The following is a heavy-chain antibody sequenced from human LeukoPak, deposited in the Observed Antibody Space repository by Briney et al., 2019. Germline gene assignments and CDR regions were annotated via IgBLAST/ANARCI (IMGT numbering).Heavy chain of an antibody. D-gene: IGHD5-12*01. V-gene: IGHV4-39*07. CDR1: GGSISSSSYY. CDR2: IYYSGST. Sequence: SETLSLTCTVSGGSISSSSYYWGWIRQPPGKGLEWIATIYYSGSTYYNPSLKSRVTISVDTSKNQFSLKLSSVTAADTAVYYCARATGDYWGQGTLVTVSS. CDR3: ARATGDY. J-gene: IGHJ4*02.